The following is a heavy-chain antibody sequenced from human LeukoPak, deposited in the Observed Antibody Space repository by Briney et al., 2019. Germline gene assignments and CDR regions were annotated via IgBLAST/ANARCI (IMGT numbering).Heavy chain of an antibody. CDR3: ARGISSGSYYNGG. CDR1: GGSFSGYY. Sequence: TTSETLSLTCAVYGGSFSGYYWSWIRQLPGKGLEWIGEINRGGSTVYNPSLKSRVTISVDTSKNQFSLKLSSVTAADTAVYYCARGISSGSYYNGGWGQGTLVTVSS. V-gene: IGHV4-34*01. CDR2: INRGGST. J-gene: IGHJ4*02. D-gene: IGHD3-10*01.